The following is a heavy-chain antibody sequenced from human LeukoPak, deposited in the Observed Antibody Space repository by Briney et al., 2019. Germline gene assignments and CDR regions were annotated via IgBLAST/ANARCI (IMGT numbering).Heavy chain of an antibody. V-gene: IGHV4-30-4*01. CDR1: GGSISSGDYY. D-gene: IGHD2-2*02. CDR3: ARVINPIGYCSSTSCYRNAFDI. CDR2: IYYSGST. J-gene: IGHJ3*02. Sequence: PSETLSLTCTVSGGSISSGDYYWSWIRQPPGKGLEWIGYIYYSGSTYYNPSLKSRVTISVDTSKNQFSLKLSSVTAADTAVYYCARVINPIGYCSSTSCYRNAFDIWGQGTMVTVSS.